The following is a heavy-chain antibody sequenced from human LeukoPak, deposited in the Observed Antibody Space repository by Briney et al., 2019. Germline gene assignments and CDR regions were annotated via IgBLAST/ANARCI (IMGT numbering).Heavy chain of an antibody. CDR1: GYSFTSYW. V-gene: IGHV5-51*01. J-gene: IGHJ3*02. D-gene: IGHD3-16*02. CDR3: ARLAMNDYVWGSYRYAHDAFDI. CDR2: IYPGDSDT. Sequence: GESLKISCKGSGYSFTSYWIGWVRPMPGKGLEWMGIIYPGDSDTRYSPSFQGQVTISADKSISTAYLQWSSLKASDTAMYYCARLAMNDYVWGSYRYAHDAFDIWGQGTMVTVSS.